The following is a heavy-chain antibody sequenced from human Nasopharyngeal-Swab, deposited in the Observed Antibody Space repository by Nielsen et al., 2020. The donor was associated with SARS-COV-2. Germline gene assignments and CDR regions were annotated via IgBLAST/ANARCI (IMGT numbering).Heavy chain of an antibody. J-gene: IGHJ1*01. CDR2: IYYSGST. D-gene: IGHD3-10*01. V-gene: IGHV4-59*01. Sequence: WIRQPPGQGLEWIGYIYYSGSTNYNPSLKSRVTISVDTSKNQFSLKLSSVTAADTAVYYCARDGELSYPFWGYFQHWGQGTLVTVSS. CDR3: ARDGELSYPFWGYFQH.